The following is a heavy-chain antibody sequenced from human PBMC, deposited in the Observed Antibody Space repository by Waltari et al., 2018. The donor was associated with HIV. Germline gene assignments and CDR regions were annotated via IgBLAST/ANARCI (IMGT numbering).Heavy chain of an antibody. J-gene: IGHJ4*02. CDR3: ARHSLTYYYDSSGYSVAFDY. V-gene: IGHV4-39*01. CDR2: IYYSGGT. D-gene: IGHD3-22*01. CDR1: GGSISSSSYY. Sequence: QLQLQESGPGLVKPSETLSLTCTVSGGSISSSSYYWGWIRQPPGKGLEWIGGIYYSGGTYYNPSLKGRVTISVDTSKNQFSLKLSSVTAADTAVYYCARHSLTYYYDSSGYSVAFDYWGQGTLVTVSS.